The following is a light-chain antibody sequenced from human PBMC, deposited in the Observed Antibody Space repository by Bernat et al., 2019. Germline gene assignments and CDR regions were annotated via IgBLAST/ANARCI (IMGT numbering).Light chain of an antibody. Sequence: EIVMTQSPATLSVSPGERATLSCRASQSVSSTLAWYQQKPGQAPRLLIYDASTRATGIPARFSGSGSGTEFTLTISSLQSEDFAIYYCQQYNNWPQTFGGGTKVEIK. CDR1: QSVSST. J-gene: IGKJ4*01. CDR3: QQYNNWPQT. CDR2: DAS. V-gene: IGKV3-15*01.